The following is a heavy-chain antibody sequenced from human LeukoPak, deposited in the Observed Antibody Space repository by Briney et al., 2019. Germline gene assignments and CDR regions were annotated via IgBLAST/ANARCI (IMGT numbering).Heavy chain of an antibody. CDR1: GASFSDYY. Sequence: SETLSLTCAVYGASFSDYYWSWIRQPPGKGLEWIGEINRSGRTNYNPSPKSRVTISLDTSKNQFSLKLSSVTAADTAVYYCARGLGYSSSKRLDYWGQGTLVTVSS. CDR2: INRSGRT. D-gene: IGHD6-13*01. V-gene: IGHV4-34*01. J-gene: IGHJ4*02. CDR3: ARGLGYSSSKRLDY.